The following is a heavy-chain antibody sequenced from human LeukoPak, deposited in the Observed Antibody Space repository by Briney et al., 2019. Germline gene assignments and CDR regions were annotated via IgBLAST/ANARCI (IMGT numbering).Heavy chain of an antibody. V-gene: IGHV3-48*01. CDR3: ARAISSARHNFDY. J-gene: IGHJ4*02. CDR1: GFTFSSYN. D-gene: IGHD6-19*01. Sequence: GGSLRHTLAASGFTFSSYNSNWVRQAPGKGLEWVSYISSSSSPIFYADSVKGRFTISRDNAKNSLYLQMDSLTAEDTAVYYCARAISSARHNFDYWGQGALWTVSS. CDR2: ISSSSSPI.